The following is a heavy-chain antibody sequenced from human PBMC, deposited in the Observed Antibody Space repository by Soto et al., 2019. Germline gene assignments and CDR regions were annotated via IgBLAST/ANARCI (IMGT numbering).Heavy chain of an antibody. D-gene: IGHD2-2*01. CDR3: ARALPVAKGGFDP. CDR2: LSWNSGSI. J-gene: IGHJ5*02. Sequence: SLRLSCAASGFTFDDYAMHWVRQAPGKGLEWVSGLSWNSGSIGYADSVKGRFTISRDNAKNSLYLQMNSLRAEDTAVYYCARALPVAKGGFDPWGQGTLVTVSS. CDR1: GFTFDDYA. V-gene: IGHV3-9*01.